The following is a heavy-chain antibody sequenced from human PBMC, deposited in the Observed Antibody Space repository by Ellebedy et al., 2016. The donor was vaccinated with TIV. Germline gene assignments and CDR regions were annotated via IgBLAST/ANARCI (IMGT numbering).Heavy chain of an antibody. Sequence: GESLKISXAASGFTFSNNAMTWVRQAPGKGLEWVSSITNSGDRTNYADSVKGRFTISRDNSKNTLDLQMNSLRAEDTAVYYCVRARPYCGGDCFSFGNWGQGSLVTVSS. D-gene: IGHD2-21*02. CDR1: GFTFSNNA. CDR2: ITNSGDRT. CDR3: VRARPYCGGDCFSFGN. J-gene: IGHJ4*02. V-gene: IGHV3-23*01.